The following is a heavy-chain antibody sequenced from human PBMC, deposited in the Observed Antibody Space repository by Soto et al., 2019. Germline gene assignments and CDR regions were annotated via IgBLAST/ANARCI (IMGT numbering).Heavy chain of an antibody. V-gene: IGHV3-23*01. J-gene: IGHJ4*02. D-gene: IGHD1-26*01. Sequence: VGSLRLSCVASGYTFRNNGMNWVRQAPGKGLEWVSIISENSDTTWYAESVKGRFTVSRDNSKNTLYLQMNSLRAEDTAVYFCARYSGKDQGPMDYWGQGTLVAVSS. CDR3: ARYSGKDQGPMDY. CDR1: GYTFRNNG. CDR2: ISENSDTT.